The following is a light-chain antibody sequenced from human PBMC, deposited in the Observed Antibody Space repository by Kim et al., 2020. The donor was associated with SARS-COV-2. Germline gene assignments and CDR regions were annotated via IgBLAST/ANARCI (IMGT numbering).Light chain of an antibody. J-gene: IGKJ1*01. CDR1: RRVCSN. CDR3: QQYNNCPPWT. CDR2: GAS. V-gene: IGKV3-15*01. Sequence: ERTPTSCRATRRVCSNLASYQQKPGHAPRLLIYGASTSATGILARISGSGSGTEFTLTISSLQYEDFAVYYCQQYNNCPPWTFGQGTKVDIK.